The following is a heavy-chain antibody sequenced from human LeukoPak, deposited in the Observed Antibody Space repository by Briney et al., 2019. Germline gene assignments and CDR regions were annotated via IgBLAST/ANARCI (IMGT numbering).Heavy chain of an antibody. CDR2: INPSGGST. Sequence: ASVKVSCKASGYTFTSYYMHWVRQAPGQGLEWMGIINPSGGSTSYAQKFQGRVTITADESTSTAYMELSSLRSEDTAVYYCSRERNMGYDSSGYYISWGQGTLVTVSS. CDR1: GYTFTSYY. D-gene: IGHD3-22*01. J-gene: IGHJ4*02. V-gene: IGHV1-46*01. CDR3: SRERNMGYDSSGYYIS.